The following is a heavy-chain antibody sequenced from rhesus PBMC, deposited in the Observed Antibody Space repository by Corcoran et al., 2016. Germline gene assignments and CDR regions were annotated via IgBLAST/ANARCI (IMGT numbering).Heavy chain of an antibody. D-gene: IGHD6-25*01. V-gene: IGHV4S14*01. CDR2: IDGSGGSN. CDR3: AGLAAAGTVDY. CDR1: GGSISGYYY. Sequence: QVQLQESGPGLVKPSETLSLTCAVSGGSISGYYYWSWIRQPPGKGLEWIGSIDGSGGSNYLNPSLNSRVTLSVDTSKNQFSLKLSSVTAADTAVYYCAGLAAAGTVDYWGQGVLVTVSS. J-gene: IGHJ4*01.